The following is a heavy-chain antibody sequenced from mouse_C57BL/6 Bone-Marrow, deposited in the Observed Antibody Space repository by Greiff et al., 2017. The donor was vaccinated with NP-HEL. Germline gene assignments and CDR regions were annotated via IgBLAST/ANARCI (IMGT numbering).Heavy chain of an antibody. CDR3: ARGDLLLRYQQVY. V-gene: IGHV1-72*01. J-gene: IGHJ4*01. CDR2: IDPNSGGT. Sequence: QVHVKQPGAELVKPGASVKLSCKASGYTFTSYWMHWVKQRPGRGLEWIGRIDPNSGGTKYNEKFKSKATLTVDKPSSTAYMQLSSLTSEDSAVYYCARGDLLLRYQQVYWGQGTSVTVSS. D-gene: IGHD1-1*01. CDR1: GYTFTSYW.